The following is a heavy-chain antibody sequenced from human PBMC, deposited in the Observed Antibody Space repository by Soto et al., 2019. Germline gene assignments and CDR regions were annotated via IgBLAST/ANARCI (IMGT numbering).Heavy chain of an antibody. V-gene: IGHV1-8*01. D-gene: IGHD3-22*01. J-gene: IGHJ6*02. Sequence: ASVKVSCKASGYTFTSYDINWVRQATGQGLEWMGWMNPNSGNTGYAQKFQGRVTMTRNTSISTAYMELSSLRSEDTAVYYCARSRYKYYYDSSGYYSVGMDVWGQGTTVTVS. CDR2: MNPNSGNT. CDR1: GYTFTSYD. CDR3: ARSRYKYYYDSSGYYSVGMDV.